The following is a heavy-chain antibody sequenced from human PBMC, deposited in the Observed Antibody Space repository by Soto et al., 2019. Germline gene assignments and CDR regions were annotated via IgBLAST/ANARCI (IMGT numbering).Heavy chain of an antibody. J-gene: IGHJ6*03. V-gene: IGHV4-59*01. Sequence: SETLSLTCTVSGGSISSYYWSWIRQPPGKGLEWIGYIYYSGSTNYNPSLKSRVTISVDTSKNQFSLKLSSVTAADTAVYYCARVCGDSSSYGYYYMDVWGKGTTVTVSS. CDR2: IYYSGST. CDR3: ARVCGDSSSYGYYYMDV. D-gene: IGHD6-6*01. CDR1: GGSISSYY.